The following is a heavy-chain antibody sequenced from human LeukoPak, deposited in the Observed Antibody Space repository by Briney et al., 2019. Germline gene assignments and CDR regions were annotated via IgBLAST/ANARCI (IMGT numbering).Heavy chain of an antibody. CDR1: GGSISSGDYY. J-gene: IGHJ4*02. V-gene: IGHV4-30-4*01. D-gene: IGHD3-22*01. Sequence: SETLSLTCTVSGGSISSGDYYWSWIRQPPGKGLEWIGYIYYSGSTYYNPSLTSRVTISVDTSENQVSLKLSSVTAADTAVYYCARWYYYDSVGYPSGFDYWGQGTLDTVSS. CDR3: ARWYYYDSVGYPSGFDY. CDR2: IYYSGST.